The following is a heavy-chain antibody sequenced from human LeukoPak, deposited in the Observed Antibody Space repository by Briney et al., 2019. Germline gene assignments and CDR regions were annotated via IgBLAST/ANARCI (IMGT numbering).Heavy chain of an antibody. D-gene: IGHD1-26*01. CDR3: ARASGSGSYSGAFDI. Sequence: ASVKVSCKASGGTFSSYTISWVRQAPGQGLEWMGRIIPILGIANYAQKFQGRVTITADKSTSTAYMELSSLRSEDTAVYYCARASGSGSYSGAFDIWGQGTMVTVSS. V-gene: IGHV1-69*02. J-gene: IGHJ3*02. CDR1: GGTFSSYT. CDR2: IIPILGIA.